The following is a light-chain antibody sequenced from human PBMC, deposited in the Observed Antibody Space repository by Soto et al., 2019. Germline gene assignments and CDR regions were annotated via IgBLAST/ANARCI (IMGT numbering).Light chain of an antibody. CDR3: QQYGASPET. J-gene: IGKJ1*01. CDR1: QSISSSY. Sequence: EIVLTQSPGTLSLSPVKRATLSCRASQSISSSYLAWYQQKPGQAPRLLIYNVSRRATGIPDRFSGSGSGTDFTLTVSRLEPEDFAVYYCQQYGASPETFGQGTKVDIK. V-gene: IGKV3-20*01. CDR2: NVS.